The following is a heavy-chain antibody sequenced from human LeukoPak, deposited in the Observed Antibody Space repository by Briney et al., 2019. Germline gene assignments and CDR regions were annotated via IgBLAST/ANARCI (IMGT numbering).Heavy chain of an antibody. CDR3: AALRGYSGYDFDY. D-gene: IGHD5-12*01. J-gene: IGHJ4*02. Sequence: ASVKVSCKASGYTFTGYYMHWVRQAPGQGLEWMGWINPNSGGTNYAQNFQGRVTMTRDTSISTAYMELSRLRSDDTAVYYCAALRGYSGYDFDYWGQGTLVTVSS. V-gene: IGHV1-2*02. CDR2: INPNSGGT. CDR1: GYTFTGYY.